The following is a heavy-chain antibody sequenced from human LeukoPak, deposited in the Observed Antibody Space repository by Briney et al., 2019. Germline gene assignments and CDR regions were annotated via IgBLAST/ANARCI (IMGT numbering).Heavy chain of an antibody. CDR3: ARGPGAYQLLPFYYYYMDV. Sequence: GGSLRLSCAASGFTFSYYAMHWVRQAPGKGLEWVAVISYDGSNKYYADSVKGRFTISRDNSKNTLFLQMNSLRAEDTAMYYCARGPGAYQLLPFYYYYMDVWGKGTTVTVSS. CDR1: GFTFSYYA. V-gene: IGHV3-30*01. J-gene: IGHJ6*03. D-gene: IGHD2-2*01. CDR2: ISYDGSNK.